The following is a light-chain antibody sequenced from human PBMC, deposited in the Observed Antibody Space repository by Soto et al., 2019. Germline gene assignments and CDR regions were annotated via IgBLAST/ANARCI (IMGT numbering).Light chain of an antibody. J-gene: IGLJ3*02. CDR3: VAWDDDLSARV. CDR2: MNN. Sequence: QSVLTQPPSLSGTPGQTVTISCLGSRSNIGSSIVHWYQQLPGTAPKHLIYMNNQQPAGVPDRFSGSKSGTSASLVISALRSEDEADYYCVAWDDDLSARVFGGGTKVTVL. V-gene: IGLV1-47*01. CDR1: RSNIGSSI.